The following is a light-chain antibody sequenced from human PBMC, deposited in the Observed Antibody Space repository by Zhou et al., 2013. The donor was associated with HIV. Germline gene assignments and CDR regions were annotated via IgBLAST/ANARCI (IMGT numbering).Light chain of an antibody. CDR1: QSVSSSY. V-gene: IGKV3-20*01. CDR2: GAS. Sequence: ETVLTQSPGTLSLSPGERATLSCRASQSVSSSYLAWYQQKPGQAPRLLIYGASSRATGIPDRFSGSGSGTDFTLTISRLEPEDFAVYYCQQYGGSPRGTFGQGTKVEIK. J-gene: IGKJ1*01. CDR3: QQYGGSPRGT.